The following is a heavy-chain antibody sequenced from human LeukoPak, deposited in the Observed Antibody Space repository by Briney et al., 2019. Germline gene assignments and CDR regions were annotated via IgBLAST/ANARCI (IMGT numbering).Heavy chain of an antibody. J-gene: IGHJ4*02. Sequence: GGSLXXXCAAXGFTFSSYSMNWVRQAPGKGLEGVSSISSSSSNIYYADSVKGGFTIYRDNDKNSLYLQMNSLRAEDTAVYYCATAPRGYSYGWDFDYWGQGTLVTVSS. CDR3: ATAPRGYSYGWDFDY. CDR1: GFTFSSYS. D-gene: IGHD5-18*01. V-gene: IGHV3-21*01. CDR2: ISSSSSNI.